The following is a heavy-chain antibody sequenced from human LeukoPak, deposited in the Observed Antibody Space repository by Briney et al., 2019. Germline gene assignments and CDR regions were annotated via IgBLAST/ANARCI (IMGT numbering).Heavy chain of an antibody. D-gene: IGHD4-11*01. CDR2: INPNSGGT. Sequence: VASVKVSFKASGYTFTGYYMHWVRQAPGQGLEWMGRINPNSGGTNYAQKFQGRVTMTRDTSISTAYMELSRLRSDDTAVYYCRVTTNYYYGMDVWGQGTTVTVSS. CDR1: GYTFTGYY. J-gene: IGHJ6*02. CDR3: RVTTNYYYGMDV. V-gene: IGHV1-2*06.